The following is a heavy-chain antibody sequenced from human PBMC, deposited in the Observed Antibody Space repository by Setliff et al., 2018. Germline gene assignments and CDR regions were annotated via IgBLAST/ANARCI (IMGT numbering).Heavy chain of an antibody. CDR2: IYTSGST. D-gene: IGHD2-15*01. V-gene: IGHV4-4*07. J-gene: IGHJ3*02. Sequence: PSDTLSLTCTVSGGSISNYYGSWIRQPAGKGLEWIGRIYTSGSTNYNPSLKRRVTMSVETSKNQFSLKLSSVTAADTAVYYCARKGISARSGAFDMWGQETMVTVSS. CDR3: ARKGISARSGAFDM. CDR1: GGSISNYY.